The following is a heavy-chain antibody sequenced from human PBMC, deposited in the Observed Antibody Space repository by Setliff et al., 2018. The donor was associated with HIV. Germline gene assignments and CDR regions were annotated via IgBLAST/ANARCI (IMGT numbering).Heavy chain of an antibody. D-gene: IGHD3-3*01. J-gene: IGHJ4*02. CDR2: ISTYNGNT. CDR1: GYTFSTYA. Sequence: ASVKVSCKASGYTFSTYAISWVRQAPGQGLEWMGWISTYNGNTRYAQKVQGRVTMTTDTSTSTAYMGLRSLRSDDTAVYYCARAPSGVVIGPDYWGQGTLVTVPQ. CDR3: ARAPSGVVIGPDY. V-gene: IGHV1-18*01.